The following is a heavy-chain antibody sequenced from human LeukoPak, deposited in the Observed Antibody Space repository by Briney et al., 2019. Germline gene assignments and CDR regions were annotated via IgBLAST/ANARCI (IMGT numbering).Heavy chain of an antibody. CDR3: ARGQAAGTDY. Sequence: PGGSLRLSCAASGFTFSSYAMHWVRQAPDKGLEWVAVISYDGSNKYYADSVKGRFTISRDNSKNTLYLQMNSLRAEDTAVYYCARGQAAGTDYWGQGTLVTVSS. CDR2: ISYDGSNK. J-gene: IGHJ4*02. V-gene: IGHV3-30-3*01. D-gene: IGHD6-13*01. CDR1: GFTFSSYA.